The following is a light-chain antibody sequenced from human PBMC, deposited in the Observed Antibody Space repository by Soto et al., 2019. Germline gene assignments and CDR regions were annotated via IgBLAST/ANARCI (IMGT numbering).Light chain of an antibody. Sequence: DIQMTQSPSTLSASVGDRVTITCRASQSISGWLAWYQQKPGKAPNLLISDASSLESGVPSRFSGSGSGTEFTLTISGLQPDDFATYYWQQYSSYSSFGQGTKLEIK. CDR1: QSISGW. CDR3: QQYSSYSS. J-gene: IGKJ2*01. CDR2: DAS. V-gene: IGKV1-5*01.